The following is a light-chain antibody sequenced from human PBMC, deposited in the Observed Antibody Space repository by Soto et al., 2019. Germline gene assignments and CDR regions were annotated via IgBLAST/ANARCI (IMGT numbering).Light chain of an antibody. Sequence: EIVMTQSPATLSVSPGERATLSCRASQTVSSKLAWYQQKPGQAPRLLVYGASTRATGIPARFSGSGSGTEFTLTITSLQSEDFAVYYCQQYNRWPPVTFGQGTKVEIK. CDR2: GAS. CDR3: QQYNRWPPVT. J-gene: IGKJ1*01. CDR1: QTVSSK. V-gene: IGKV3-15*01.